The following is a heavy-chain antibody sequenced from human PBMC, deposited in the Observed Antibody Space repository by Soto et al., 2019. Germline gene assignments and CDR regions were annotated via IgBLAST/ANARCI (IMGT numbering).Heavy chain of an antibody. CDR1: GFTFSTYS. Sequence: EVHLVESGGGLLQPGGSLRLSCAASGFTFSTYSMNWVRQAPGKGLEWVSYIGGSGSTMYYADSVKGRFIISRDNVKNYMDLQKNSLCAEKTAVYYWARVLYNDSPIDNWGQGTLVIVSS. D-gene: IGHD1-1*01. V-gene: IGHV3-48*01. CDR3: ARVLYNDSPIDN. J-gene: IGHJ4*02. CDR2: IGGSGSTM.